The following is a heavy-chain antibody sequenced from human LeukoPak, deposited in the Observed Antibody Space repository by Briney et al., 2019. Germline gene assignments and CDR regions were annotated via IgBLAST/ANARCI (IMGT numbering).Heavy chain of an antibody. V-gene: IGHV3-53*01. CDR3: AKSERGYYYDSSGYYRTARENY. J-gene: IGHJ4*02. CDR1: GFTVRNNY. D-gene: IGHD3-22*01. CDR2: IYSGGST. Sequence: GGSLRLSCAASGFTVRNNYMSWVRQAPGKGLEWVSLIYSGGSTYYADSVKGRFTISRDNSKNTLYLQMNSLRAEDTAVYYCAKSERGYYYDSSGYYRTARENYWGQGTLVTVSS.